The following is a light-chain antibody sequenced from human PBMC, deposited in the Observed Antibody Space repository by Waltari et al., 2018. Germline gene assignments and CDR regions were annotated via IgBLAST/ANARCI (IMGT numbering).Light chain of an antibody. CDR3: SSYTGSNNFVV. Sequence: QSALTQPPSASGSPGQSVTIPCPGTSSDAGAYNYLSWYQHHPGRAPKLIIYEVSKRPSGVPDRFSGSKSGNTASLTVSGLQAEDEADYYCSSYTGSNNFVVFGGGTKLTVL. J-gene: IGLJ2*01. CDR1: SSDAGAYNY. V-gene: IGLV2-8*01. CDR2: EVS.